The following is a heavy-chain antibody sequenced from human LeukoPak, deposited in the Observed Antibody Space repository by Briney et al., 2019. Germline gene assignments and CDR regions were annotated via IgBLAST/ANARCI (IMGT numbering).Heavy chain of an antibody. CDR2: ISWNSGSI. D-gene: IGHD2-15*01. V-gene: IGHV3-9*01. CDR1: GFTFDDYA. J-gene: IGHJ6*02. Sequence: PGRSLRLSCAASGFTFDDYAMHWVRQAPGKGLEWVSGISWNSGSIGYADSVKGRFTISRDNAKNSLYLQMNSLRAEDTALYYCAKSYGLAARGYYYGMDVWGQGTTVTVSS. CDR3: AKSYGLAARGYYYGMDV.